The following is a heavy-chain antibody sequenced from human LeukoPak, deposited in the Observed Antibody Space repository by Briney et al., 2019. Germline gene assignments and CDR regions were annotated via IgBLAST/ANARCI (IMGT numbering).Heavy chain of an antibody. D-gene: IGHD3-3*01. J-gene: IGHJ5*02. Sequence: GGSLRLSCAGSGFTFSSHWIGWVRQAPGKGLEWVAHINQDGSQKYYVDSVEGRFAISRDNAKNSLYLQMNSLRAEDTALYYCAKAPIFGVVGNNWFDPWGQGTLVTVSS. CDR1: GFTFSSHW. CDR3: AKAPIFGVVGNNWFDP. V-gene: IGHV3-7*03. CDR2: INQDGSQK.